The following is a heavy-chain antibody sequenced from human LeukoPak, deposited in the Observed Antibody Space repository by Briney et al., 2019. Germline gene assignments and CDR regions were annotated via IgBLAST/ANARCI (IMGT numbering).Heavy chain of an antibody. CDR1: GYTFTGYY. D-gene: IGHD6-19*01. V-gene: IGHV1-2*02. Sequence: ASVKVSCKASGYTFTGYYVHWVRQAPGQGLEWMGWINPNSGGTNYAQKFQGRVTMTRDTSISTAYMELSRLRSDDTAVYYCATNEGTYSSGWNVIHWGQGTLVTVSS. J-gene: IGHJ4*02. CDR2: INPNSGGT. CDR3: ATNEGTYSSGWNVIH.